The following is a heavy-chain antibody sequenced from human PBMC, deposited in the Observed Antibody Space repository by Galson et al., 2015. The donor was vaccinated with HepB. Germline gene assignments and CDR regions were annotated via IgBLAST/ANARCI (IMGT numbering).Heavy chain of an antibody. CDR1: GYTFTSYA. V-gene: IGHV1-3*01. CDR2: INAGNGNT. D-gene: IGHD3-9*01. CDR3: ARESDILTGYLLALDY. J-gene: IGHJ4*02. Sequence: SVKVSCKASGYTFTSYAMHWVRQATGQRLEWMGWINAGNGNTKYSQKFQGRVTITRDTSASTAYMELSSLRSEDTAVYYCARESDILTGYLLALDYWGQGTLVTVSS.